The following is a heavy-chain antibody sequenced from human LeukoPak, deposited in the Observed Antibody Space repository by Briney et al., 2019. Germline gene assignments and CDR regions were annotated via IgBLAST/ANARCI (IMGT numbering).Heavy chain of an antibody. D-gene: IGHD5-18*01. J-gene: IGHJ4*02. CDR2: ISGSSGTT. V-gene: IGHV3-23*01. CDR3: ARTISNSYVVSDY. Sequence: GGSLRLSCAASGFTFSSTHAMTWVRQAPGKGLEWVSAISGSSGTTYYADSVKGRFTISRDSSKNTLYLQMDTLRVEDTAVYHCARTISNSYVVSDYWGQGTLVTVSS. CDR1: GFTFSSTHA.